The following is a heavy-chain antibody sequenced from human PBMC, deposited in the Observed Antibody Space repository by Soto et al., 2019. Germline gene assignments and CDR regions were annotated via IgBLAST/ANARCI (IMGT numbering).Heavy chain of an antibody. D-gene: IGHD2-15*01. CDR2: INSDGSST. CDR1: GFTFSSYW. CDR3: ASEYCSGGSCYYYGMDV. Sequence: GGSLRLSCAASGFTFSSYWMHWVRQAPGKGLVWVSRINSDGSSTSYADSVKGRFTISRDNAKNTLYLQMNSLRAEDTAVYYCASEYCSGGSCYYYGMDVWGQGTTVTVSS. V-gene: IGHV3-74*01. J-gene: IGHJ6*02.